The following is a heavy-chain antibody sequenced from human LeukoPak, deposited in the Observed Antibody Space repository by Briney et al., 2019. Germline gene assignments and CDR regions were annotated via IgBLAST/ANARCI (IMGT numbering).Heavy chain of an antibody. D-gene: IGHD3-22*01. CDR2: IYYSGST. J-gene: IGHJ4*02. Sequence: SETLSLTCTVSGGSISSYYWSWIRQPPGKGLEWIGYIYYSGSTNYNPSLESRVTISVDTSKNQFSLKLSSVTAADTAVYYCASDPIGQGYWGQGTLVTVSS. CDR3: ASDPIGQGY. CDR1: GGSISSYY. V-gene: IGHV4-59*08.